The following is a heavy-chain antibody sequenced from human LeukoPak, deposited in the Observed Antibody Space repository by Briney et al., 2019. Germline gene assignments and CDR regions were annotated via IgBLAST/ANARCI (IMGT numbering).Heavy chain of an antibody. CDR3: ARDRGISASSPQQQQLVMYDWFDP. D-gene: IGHD6-13*01. CDR2: ISAYNGNT. Sequence: GASVKVSCKASGYTFTSYGIRWVRQAPGQGLEWMGWISAYNGNTNYARKLQGRVTMTTDTSTSTAYMELRSLRSDDTAVYYCARDRGISASSPQQQQLVMYDWFDPWGQGTLVTVSS. V-gene: IGHV1-18*01. J-gene: IGHJ5*02. CDR1: GYTFTSYG.